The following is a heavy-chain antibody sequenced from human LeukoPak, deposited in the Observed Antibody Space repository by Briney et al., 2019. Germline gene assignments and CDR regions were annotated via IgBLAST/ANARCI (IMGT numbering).Heavy chain of an antibody. CDR1: GGSISSGGYS. Sequence: SETLSLTCAVSGGSISSGGYSWSWIRQPPGKGLEWIGYIFHSGSTYYNPSLKSRVTISVDRSKNQFSLKLSSVTAADTAVYYCARGYGDYGYYFDYWGQGTLVTVSS. V-gene: IGHV4-30-2*01. J-gene: IGHJ4*02. CDR3: ARGYGDYGYYFDY. D-gene: IGHD4-17*01. CDR2: IFHSGST.